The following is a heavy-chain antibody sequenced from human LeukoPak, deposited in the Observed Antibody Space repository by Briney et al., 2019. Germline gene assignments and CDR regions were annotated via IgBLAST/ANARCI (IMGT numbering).Heavy chain of an antibody. CDR3: AREVYSSSWDY. V-gene: IGHV3-30*01. CDR2: ISYDGSNK. D-gene: IGHD6-6*01. CDR1: GFTFSSYA. Sequence: GGSLRLSCAASGFTFSSYAMHWVRQAPGKGLEWVAVISYDGSNKYYADSVKGRFTISRDNSKNTLYLQMNSLRAEDSAVYYRAREVYSSSWDYWGQGTLVTVSS. J-gene: IGHJ4*02.